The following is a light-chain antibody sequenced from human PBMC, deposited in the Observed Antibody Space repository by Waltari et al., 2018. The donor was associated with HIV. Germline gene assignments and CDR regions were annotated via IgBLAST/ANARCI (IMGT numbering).Light chain of an antibody. J-gene: IGLJ2*01. V-gene: IGLV2-8*01. CDR2: EVT. CDR1: TSDLGGSNY. Sequence: QSALTQPPPASGSPGPSVTISCTGTTSDLGGSNYVSWYQQHPGKAPKLVISEVTKRPSGVPDRFSGSKSGTTASLTVSGLQAEDEADYYCSSYADRNGFYVVFGGGTRLTVL. CDR3: SSYADRNGFYVV.